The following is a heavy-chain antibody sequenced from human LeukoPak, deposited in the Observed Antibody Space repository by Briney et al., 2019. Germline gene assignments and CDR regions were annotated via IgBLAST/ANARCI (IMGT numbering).Heavy chain of an antibody. J-gene: IGHJ4*02. D-gene: IGHD1-26*01. CDR3: AKAGSIRFDS. CDR2: ISGSGSGGNT. Sequence: SGGSLRLSCAASGFTFSSYAMSWVRQAPGKGLEWVSGISGSGSGGNTYYADSVRGRFTISRDDSKNTLYLQVNSLRAEDTAVYYCAKAGSIRFDSWGQGTLVTVSS. V-gene: IGHV3-23*01. CDR1: GFTFSSYA.